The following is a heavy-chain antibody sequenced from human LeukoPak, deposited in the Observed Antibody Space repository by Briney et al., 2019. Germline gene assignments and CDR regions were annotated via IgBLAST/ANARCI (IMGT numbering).Heavy chain of an antibody. CDR1: GFTFSSYG. CDR3: AKLGTGTEVDY. D-gene: IGHD1-1*01. CDR2: ISYDGSNK. V-gene: IGHV3-30*18. Sequence: GGSLRLSCAPSGFTFSSYGMPWVRQAPGKGLGGVGVISYDGSNKYYADSVKGRFTISRDNSKNTLYLQMNSLRAEDTAVYYCAKLGTGTEVDYWGQGTLVTVSS. J-gene: IGHJ4*02.